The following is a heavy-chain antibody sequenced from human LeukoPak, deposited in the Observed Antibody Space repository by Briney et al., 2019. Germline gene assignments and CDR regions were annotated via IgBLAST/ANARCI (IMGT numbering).Heavy chain of an antibody. Sequence: GRSLRLSCAASGFTFSSYGMHWVRQAPGKGLEWVAVIWYDGSNKYYADSVKGRFTISRDNSKNTLYLQMNSLRAEDTAVYYCARALISSSWRTWATYYYYGMDVWGKVTTVTVSS. CDR1: GFTFSSYG. J-gene: IGHJ6*04. V-gene: IGHV3-33*01. D-gene: IGHD6-13*01. CDR3: ARALISSSWRTWATYYYYGMDV. CDR2: IWYDGSNK.